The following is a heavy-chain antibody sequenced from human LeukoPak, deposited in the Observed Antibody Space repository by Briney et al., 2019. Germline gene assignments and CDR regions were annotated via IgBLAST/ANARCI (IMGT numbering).Heavy chain of an antibody. J-gene: IGHJ4*02. CDR2: ISGSGDTT. D-gene: IGHD3-3*01. V-gene: IGHV3-23*01. CDR1: GFTVSSNY. Sequence: GGSLRLSCAASGFTVSSNYMSWVRQAPGQGLAWVSGISGSGDTTYYSDSVEGRFSISRDNSKNTLYLEMSSLRAEDTAVYFCAKDQVRFLEGLPYYFDLWGRGSLVIVSS. CDR3: AKDQVRFLEGLPYYFDL.